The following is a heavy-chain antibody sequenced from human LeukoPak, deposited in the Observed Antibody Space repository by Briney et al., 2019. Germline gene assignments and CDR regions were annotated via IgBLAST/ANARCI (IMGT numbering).Heavy chain of an antibody. CDR3: ASLGDSSGYHDAFDI. Sequence: ASVKVSCKASGYTFTSYDINWVRQATGQGLEWMGWMDPNSGNTGYAQKFQGRVTMTRNTSISTAYMELNSLRSEDTAVYYCASLGDSSGYHDAFDIWGQGTMVTVSS. CDR1: GYTFTSYD. J-gene: IGHJ3*02. V-gene: IGHV1-8*01. D-gene: IGHD3-22*01. CDR2: MDPNSGNT.